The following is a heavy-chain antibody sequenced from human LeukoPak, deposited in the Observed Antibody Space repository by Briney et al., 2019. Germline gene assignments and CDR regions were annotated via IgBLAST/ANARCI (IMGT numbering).Heavy chain of an antibody. CDR2: INTDGSAT. V-gene: IGHV3-74*01. CDR3: ARGSGNYYFDY. Sequence: PGGSLRLSCAASGFTFSSYWMHWVRQAPGKGLVWVYGINTDGSATRYADSVKGRFTISRDNAKNMVFLQMHSLRAEDTAVYYCARGSGNYYFDYWGQGTLVTVSS. CDR1: GFTFSSYW. D-gene: IGHD1-26*01. J-gene: IGHJ4*02.